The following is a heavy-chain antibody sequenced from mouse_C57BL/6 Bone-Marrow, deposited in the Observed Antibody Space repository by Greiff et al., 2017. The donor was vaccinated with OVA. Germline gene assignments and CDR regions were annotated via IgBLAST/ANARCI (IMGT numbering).Heavy chain of an antibody. D-gene: IGHD1-1*01. J-gene: IGHJ2*01. CDR1: GFTFSDAW. CDR2: IRNKANNHAT. Sequence: EVQRVESGGGLVQPGGSMKLSCAASGFTFSDAWMDWVRQSPEKGLEWVAEIRNKANNHATYYAESVKGRFTISRDDSKSSVYLQMNSVRAEDTGIYYCTDYYGRLFDYWGQGTTLTVAS. V-gene: IGHV6-6*01. CDR3: TDYYGRLFDY.